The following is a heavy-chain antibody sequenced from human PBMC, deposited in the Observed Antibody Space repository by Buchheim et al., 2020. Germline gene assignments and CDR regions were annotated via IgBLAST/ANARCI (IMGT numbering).Heavy chain of an antibody. CDR3: ARTFPFDY. D-gene: IGHD3-3*02. V-gene: IGHV1-3*01. CDR2: VNAGNGNT. Sequence: QVQLVQSGAEVRKPGASVKISCKASGYSFISFAIHWVRQAPGQGLEWMGWVNAGNGNTGYSQNFQGRVSITEDKTACIAYMELKSLTSEDTAVYYCARTFPFDYWGQGTL. J-gene: IGHJ4*02. CDR1: GYSFISFA.